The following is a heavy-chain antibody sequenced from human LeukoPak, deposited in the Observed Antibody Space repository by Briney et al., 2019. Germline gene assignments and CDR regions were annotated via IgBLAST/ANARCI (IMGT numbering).Heavy chain of an antibody. V-gene: IGHV1-69*01. CDR1: GGTFSSYA. J-gene: IGHJ4*02. Sequence: ASVKVSCKASGGTFSSYAISWVRQAPGQGLEWMGGIIPIFGTANYAQKFQGRVTITADESTSTAYMELSSLRSEDTAVYYCARGPTDNRSYYDFWSTQLDYWGQGTLVTVSS. D-gene: IGHD3-3*01. CDR3: ARGPTDNRSYYDFWSTQLDY. CDR2: IIPIFGTA.